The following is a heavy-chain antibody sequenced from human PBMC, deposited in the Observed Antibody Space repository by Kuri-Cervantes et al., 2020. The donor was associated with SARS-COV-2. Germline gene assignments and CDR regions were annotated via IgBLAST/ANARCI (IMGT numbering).Heavy chain of an antibody. V-gene: IGHV3-33*01. CDR2: IWYDGSNK. Sequence: GESLKISCAASEFTFSSYGMHWVRQAPGKGLEWVAVIWYDGSNKYYADSVKGRFTISRDNSKNTLYLQMSSLRAEDTAVYYCARSSGQIFYYYGMDVWGQGTTVTVSS. CDR3: ARSSGQIFYYYGMDV. D-gene: IGHD2-15*01. J-gene: IGHJ6*02. CDR1: EFTFSSYG.